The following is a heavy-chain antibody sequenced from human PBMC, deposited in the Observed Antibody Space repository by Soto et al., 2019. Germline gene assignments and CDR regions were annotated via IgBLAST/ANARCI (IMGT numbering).Heavy chain of an antibody. J-gene: IGHJ3*02. D-gene: IGHD3-3*01. CDR1: GLTSNRYA. Sequence: EVQLVESGGNLVQPGGSLRLSCADSGLTSNRYAMTWVRQAPGKGLEWVSGISASGGSTFYADSVKGRFTISRDKSKSTLYLQMNSLRVEDTAVYYCAIPASRFLEWLPFDAFDIWGQGTMVTVSA. CDR2: ISASGGST. CDR3: AIPASRFLEWLPFDAFDI. V-gene: IGHV3-23*04.